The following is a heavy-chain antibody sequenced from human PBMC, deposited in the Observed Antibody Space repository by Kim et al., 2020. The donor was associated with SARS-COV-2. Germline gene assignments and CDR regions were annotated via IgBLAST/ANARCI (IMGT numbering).Heavy chain of an antibody. J-gene: IGHJ4*02. CDR3: AKVDDYGSGYDY. D-gene: IGHD3-10*01. CDR2: MSGSVGST. Sequence: GGSLRLSCAASGFTFRSDSMCRVRPAPRKGLEWVSAMSGSVGSTYYADSVKGRFTISRDNSKNTLYLQMNSLRAEDTAVYYCAKVDDYGSGYDYWGQGTMVTVSS. V-gene: IGHV3-23*01. CDR1: GFTFRSDS.